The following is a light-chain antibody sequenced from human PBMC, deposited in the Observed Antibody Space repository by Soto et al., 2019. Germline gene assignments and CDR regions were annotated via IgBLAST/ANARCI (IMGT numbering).Light chain of an antibody. V-gene: IGLV2-14*01. J-gene: IGLJ1*01. Sequence: QSVLTQPASVSGSPGQSITISCTGTSSDVGEYEYVSWYQQHPGKGPKLMIYEVSNRTSGVSNRFSGSKSGNTASLTISGLQAEDETEYFCSSYKRTSRVYVFGTGTKVTVL. CDR1: SSDVGEYEY. CDR3: SSYKRTSRVYV. CDR2: EVS.